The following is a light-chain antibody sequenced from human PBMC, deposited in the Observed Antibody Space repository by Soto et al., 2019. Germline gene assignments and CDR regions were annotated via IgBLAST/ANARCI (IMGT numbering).Light chain of an antibody. Sequence: QAVVTQPPSASGTPGQRVTISCSGGTSSIGRNYVSWYQQFPGTAPKVLIYDNNKRPSGIPDRFSGSKSATSATLVITGLQTGDEADYYCGAWDSSLHAGVFGGGTKLTVL. CDR2: DNN. V-gene: IGLV1-51*01. CDR1: TSSIGRNY. CDR3: GAWDSSLHAGV. J-gene: IGLJ2*01.